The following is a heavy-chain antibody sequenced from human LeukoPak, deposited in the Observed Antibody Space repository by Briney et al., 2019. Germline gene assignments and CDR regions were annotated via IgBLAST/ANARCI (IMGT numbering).Heavy chain of an antibody. CDR1: GGSFSGYY. J-gene: IGHJ3*02. CDR2: IYYSGST. Sequence: SETLSLTCAVYGGSFSGYYWSWIRQPPGKGLEWIGYIYYSGSTNYNPSLKSRVTISVDTSKNQFSLKLSFVTAADTAVYYCAKDSGSENAFDIWGQGTMVTVSS. V-gene: IGHV4-59*01. CDR3: AKDSGSENAFDI. D-gene: IGHD1-26*01.